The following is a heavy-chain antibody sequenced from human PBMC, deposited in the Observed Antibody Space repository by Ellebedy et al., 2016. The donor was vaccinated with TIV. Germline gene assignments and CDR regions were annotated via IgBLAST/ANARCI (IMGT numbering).Heavy chain of an antibody. J-gene: IGHJ3*01. V-gene: IGHV4-61*08. Sequence: SETLSLIXTVSGGSVNSGGYYCSWIRQPPGKGLEWIGYIYYSGSTNYNPSLKSRVTISVDTSKNQLSLKLTSVTAADTAVYYCARDRAADAFDVWGQGTMVTVSS. D-gene: IGHD2-15*01. CDR3: ARDRAADAFDV. CDR2: IYYSGST. CDR1: GGSVNSGGYY.